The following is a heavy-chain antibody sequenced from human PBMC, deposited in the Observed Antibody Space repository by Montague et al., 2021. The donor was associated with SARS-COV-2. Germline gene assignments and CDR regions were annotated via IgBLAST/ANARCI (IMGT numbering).Heavy chain of an antibody. Sequence: SETLSLTCAVYGGSFSDYYWGWIRQPPGKGLEWIGSIYYTGSTYYNPSLKSRVTISVDTSKNQFSLKLSSVTAADTAVYYCARHGYYETYDAFDIWGQGTMVTVSS. CDR3: ARHGYYETYDAFDI. J-gene: IGHJ3*02. V-gene: IGHV4-39*01. CDR2: IYYTGST. D-gene: IGHD3-22*01. CDR1: GGSFSDYY.